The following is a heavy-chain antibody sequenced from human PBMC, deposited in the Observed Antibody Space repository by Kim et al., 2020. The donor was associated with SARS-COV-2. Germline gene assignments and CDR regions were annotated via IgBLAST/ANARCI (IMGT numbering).Heavy chain of an antibody. CDR2: IYSGSSST. J-gene: IGHJ6*02. Sequence: GGSLRLSCAASGFTFSSYAVTWVRQAPGKGLEWVSVIYSGSSSTYYADSVKGRFTISRHNSKNTLYLEMNSLRAEDTAVYYCAKSGVKDYYGSGTHYGMDFWGQGTTVSVSS. D-gene: IGHD3-10*01. CDR1: GFTFSSYA. V-gene: IGHV3-23*03. CDR3: AKSGVKDYYGSGTHYGMDF.